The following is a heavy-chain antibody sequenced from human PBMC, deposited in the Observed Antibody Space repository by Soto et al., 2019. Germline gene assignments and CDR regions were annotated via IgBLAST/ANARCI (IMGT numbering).Heavy chain of an antibody. V-gene: IGHV1-18*01. D-gene: IGHD2-8*01. CDR1: GYTFTSYG. CDR2: ISAYNGNT. CDR3: ARRGYCTNGVCSNWLDP. Sequence: ASVKVSCKASGYTFTSYGIGWVRQAPGQGLEWMGWISAYNGNTNYAQKLQGRVTMTTDTSTSTAYMKLRSLRSDDTAVYSCARRGYCTNGVCSNWLDPWGQGTLVTVSS. J-gene: IGHJ5*02.